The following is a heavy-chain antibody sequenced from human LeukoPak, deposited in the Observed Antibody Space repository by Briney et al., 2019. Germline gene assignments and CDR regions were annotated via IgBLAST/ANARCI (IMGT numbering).Heavy chain of an antibody. CDR1: GYTFIGYS. V-gene: IGHV1-18*01. Sequence: GASVKVSCKASGYTFIGYSISWVLQAPGHGLEWMGWITPYNGNTNYVQNFQGRVTMTSDTSTSTAYKELSSLRSEDTAVYYCAREYGANTGTFGYSGQRTLVTASS. J-gene: IGHJ4*02. D-gene: IGHD4-23*01. CDR2: ITPYNGNT. CDR3: AREYGANTGTFGY.